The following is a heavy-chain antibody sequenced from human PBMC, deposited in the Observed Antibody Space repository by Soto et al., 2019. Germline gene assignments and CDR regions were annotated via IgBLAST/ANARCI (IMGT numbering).Heavy chain of an antibody. CDR2: IDWDDDK. CDR1: GVSLSTSGMR. Sequence: VSGPTLVNPTQTLTLTCTFSGVSLSTSGMRVSWTRQPPGKALEWLARIDWDDDKFYSTSLKTRLTISKDTSKNQVVLTMTNMDPVDTATYFCARMGSSWSFAYWGQGTLVTVSS. V-gene: IGHV2-70*04. D-gene: IGHD6-13*01. CDR3: ARMGSSWSFAY. J-gene: IGHJ4*02.